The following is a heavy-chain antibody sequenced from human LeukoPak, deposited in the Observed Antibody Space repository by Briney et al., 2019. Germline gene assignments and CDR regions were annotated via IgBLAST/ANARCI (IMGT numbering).Heavy chain of an antibody. V-gene: IGHV4-4*07. CDR3: ARDEHYYDSSGYSKPLDY. Sequence: SETLSLTCTVSGGSTSSYYWSWIRQPAGKGLEWIGRIYTSGSTNYNPSLKSRVTISVDTSKNQFSLKLSSVTAADTAVYYCARDEHYYDSSGYSKPLDYWGQGTLVTVSS. D-gene: IGHD3-22*01. CDR2: IYTSGST. CDR1: GGSTSSYY. J-gene: IGHJ4*02.